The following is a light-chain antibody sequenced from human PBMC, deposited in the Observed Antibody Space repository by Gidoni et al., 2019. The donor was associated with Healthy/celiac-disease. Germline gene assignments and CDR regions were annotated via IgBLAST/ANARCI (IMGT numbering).Light chain of an antibody. V-gene: IGLV2-23*02. CDR1: SSDVGSYNL. J-gene: IGLJ2*01. CDR2: EVS. Sequence: SALTQPASVCGFPGQSITISCTGTSSDVGSYNLVSWYQQHPGKAPKLMIYEVSKRPSGVSNRFSGSKSRNTASLTISGLQAEDEADYYCCSYAGSSIVVFGGGTKLTVL. CDR3: CSYAGSSIVV.